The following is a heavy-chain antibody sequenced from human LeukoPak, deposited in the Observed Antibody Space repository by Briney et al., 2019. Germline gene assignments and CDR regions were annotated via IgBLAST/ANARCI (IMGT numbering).Heavy chain of an antibody. Sequence: PSETLSLTCTVPGGSISSSSYYWGWMRQPPGKGLEWIGSIYYSGSTYYNPSLKSRVTISVDTSKNQFSLKLSSVTAADTAVYYCARHLVGAGYFDYWGQGTLVTVSS. CDR3: ARHLVGAGYFDY. CDR2: IYYSGST. V-gene: IGHV4-39*01. J-gene: IGHJ4*02. D-gene: IGHD2-15*01. CDR1: GGSISSSSYY.